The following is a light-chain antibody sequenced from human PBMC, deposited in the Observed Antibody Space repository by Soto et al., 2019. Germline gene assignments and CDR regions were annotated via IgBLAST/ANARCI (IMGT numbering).Light chain of an antibody. Sequence: DIQMTQSPSTLPASVGDRVTITCRASQSISTSLIWYQQKLGKAPNLLIYAASTLQSGVPSRFSGSASGTEFTLTISSLQPEDFATYYCQQVSGYPLSFGGGTKVDIK. V-gene: IGKV1-9*01. CDR2: AAS. CDR1: QSISTS. CDR3: QQVSGYPLS. J-gene: IGKJ4*01.